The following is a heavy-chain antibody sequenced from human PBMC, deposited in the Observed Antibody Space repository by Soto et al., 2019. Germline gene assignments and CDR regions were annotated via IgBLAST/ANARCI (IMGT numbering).Heavy chain of an antibody. V-gene: IGHV3-74*01. CDR1: GFTFRDYW. J-gene: IGHJ4*02. CDR3: ARAPSIYESGYYDF. D-gene: IGHD3-3*01. Sequence: WGSLRLSCSASGFTFRDYWIYFCRQSPGKGLVWVSRIISDGSYTFYADSVKGRFTISRDNAKNTLYLQMNSLRAEDTAVYYCARAPSIYESGYYDFWGQGTLVTVSS. CDR2: IISDGSYT.